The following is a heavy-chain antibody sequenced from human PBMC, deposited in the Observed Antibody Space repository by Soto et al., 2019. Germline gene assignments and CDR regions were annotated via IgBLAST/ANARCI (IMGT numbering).Heavy chain of an antibody. V-gene: IGHV3-11*01. CDR2: ITSSGSTI. Sequence: ESGGGLVKPGGSLRLSCAASGFTFSDYYMSWIRQAPGKGLEWVSYITSSGSTIYYADSVKGRFAISRDNAKNSLYLQMNSLRAEDTAVYYCARWGTVVTQNHDAFDIWGQGTKVTVSS. D-gene: IGHD2-15*01. CDR3: ARWGTVVTQNHDAFDI. CDR1: GFTFSDYY. J-gene: IGHJ3*02.